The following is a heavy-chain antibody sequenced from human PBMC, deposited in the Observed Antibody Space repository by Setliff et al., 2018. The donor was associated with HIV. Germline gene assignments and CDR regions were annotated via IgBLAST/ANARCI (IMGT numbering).Heavy chain of an antibody. Sequence: PSETLSLTCVVSGYSISSGYYWGWIRQPPGKGLEWIAIISHSGSTYPNPSLKSRVTISVDTSKRQFSLKLSSVTAADTVVYYCARLVEAYDSSGYFFNWFDPWGQGTLVTVSS. V-gene: IGHV4-38-2*01. CDR1: GYSISSGYY. D-gene: IGHD3-22*01. J-gene: IGHJ5*02. CDR2: ISHSGST. CDR3: ARLVEAYDSSGYFFNWFDP.